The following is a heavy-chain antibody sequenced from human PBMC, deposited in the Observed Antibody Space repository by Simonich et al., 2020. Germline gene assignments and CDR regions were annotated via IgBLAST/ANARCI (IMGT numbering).Heavy chain of an antibody. V-gene: IGHV3-48*01. D-gene: IGHD5-12*01. CDR3: ARDSSYYAFDI. Sequence: EVQLVESGGGLVQPGGSLRLSCAASGFTFSSYSMNWVRQAPGKGLEWVSDIIISSSTINYADSVKGRFTISRDNAKNSLYLQMNSLRAEDTAVYYCARDSSYYAFDIWGQGTMVTVSS. J-gene: IGHJ3*02. CDR2: IIISSSTI. CDR1: GFTFSSYS.